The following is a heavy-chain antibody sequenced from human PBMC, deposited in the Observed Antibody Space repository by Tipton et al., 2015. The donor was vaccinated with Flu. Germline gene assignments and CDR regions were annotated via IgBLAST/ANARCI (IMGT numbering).Heavy chain of an antibody. D-gene: IGHD3-3*01. CDR2: INHSGST. Sequence: TLSLTCTVSGGSISGYYWSWIRQPPGKGLEWIGEINHSGSTNYNPSLKSRVTISVDTSKNQFSLKLSSVTAADTAVYYCARMRTYYDFWSAPPGFDYWGQGTLVTVSS. J-gene: IGHJ4*02. CDR3: ARMRTYYDFWSAPPGFDY. V-gene: IGHV4-34*01. CDR1: GGSISGYY.